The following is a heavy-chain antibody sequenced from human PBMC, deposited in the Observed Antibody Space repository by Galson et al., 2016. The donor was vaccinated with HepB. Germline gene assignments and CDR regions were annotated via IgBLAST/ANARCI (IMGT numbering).Heavy chain of an antibody. J-gene: IGHJ4*02. CDR1: GYSFNNYG. CDR3: ARQFLSSSRKFDY. D-gene: IGHD6-13*01. V-gene: IGHV1-18*01. Sequence: SVKVSCKASGYSFNNYGVTWVRQAPGQGLEWMGLINAYNGNTNYAQKFRGRVTMTTDTSTSTAYMELRNLKSDDTAVYYCARQFLSSSRKFDYWGQGSLVTVSS. CDR2: INAYNGNT.